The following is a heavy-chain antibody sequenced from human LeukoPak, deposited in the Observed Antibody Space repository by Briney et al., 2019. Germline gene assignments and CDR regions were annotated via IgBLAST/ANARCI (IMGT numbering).Heavy chain of an antibody. D-gene: IGHD4-17*01. J-gene: IGHJ6*03. Sequence: ASVKVSCKASGYTFTSYDINWVRQATGQGLEWMGWMNPNSGNTGYAQKFQGRVTITRNTSTSTAYMELSSLRSEDTAVYYRARGQMATVRGYYYMAVWGKGTTVPVSS. V-gene: IGHV1-8*03. CDR2: MNPNSGNT. CDR1: GYTFTSYD. CDR3: ARGQMATVRGYYYMAV.